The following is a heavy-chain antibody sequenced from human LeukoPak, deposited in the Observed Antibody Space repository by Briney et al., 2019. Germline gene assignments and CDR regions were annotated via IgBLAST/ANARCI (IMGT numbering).Heavy chain of an antibody. V-gene: IGHV4-34*01. CDR3: AVGITILGVAASFDS. Sequence: SETLSLTCAVYGASYNAYYWSWVRQPPGKGLEWIGDIDHRGTATYNPSLKSRLTISADASKNQFSLKLNSVTDADTAVYYCAVGITILGVAASFDSWGQGNLVIVSS. CDR2: IDHRGTA. D-gene: IGHD3-3*01. CDR1: GASYNAYY. J-gene: IGHJ4*02.